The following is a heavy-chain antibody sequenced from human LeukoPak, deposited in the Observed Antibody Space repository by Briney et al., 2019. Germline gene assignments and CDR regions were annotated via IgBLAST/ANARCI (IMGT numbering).Heavy chain of an antibody. Sequence: GASVKVSCKASGYSFTDYYIHWVRQAPGQGLEWMGWFNPHSGGTRFAQKFQGRVTMTRDTSINTAYMEVSSLRSDDTAVYYCARDIGDYYGSGSYWLLWGQGTLVTVAS. V-gene: IGHV1-2*02. CDR2: FNPHSGGT. J-gene: IGHJ4*02. D-gene: IGHD3-10*01. CDR3: ARDIGDYYGSGSYWLL. CDR1: GYSFTDYY.